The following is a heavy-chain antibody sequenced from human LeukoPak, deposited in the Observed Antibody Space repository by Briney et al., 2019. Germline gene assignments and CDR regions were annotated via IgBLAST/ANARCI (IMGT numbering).Heavy chain of an antibody. CDR1: GFSLSTSGVG. Sequence: GPTLVKPTQTLTLTCTFSGFSLSTSGVGVGWIRQPPGKALEWLALIYWDDDKRYSPSLKSRLTITKDTSKNQMVLTMTNMDPVDTATYYCAHGDCSGGSCYFAFDIWGQGTMVTVSS. D-gene: IGHD2-15*01. V-gene: IGHV2-5*02. CDR2: IYWDDDK. CDR3: AHGDCSGGSCYFAFDI. J-gene: IGHJ3*02.